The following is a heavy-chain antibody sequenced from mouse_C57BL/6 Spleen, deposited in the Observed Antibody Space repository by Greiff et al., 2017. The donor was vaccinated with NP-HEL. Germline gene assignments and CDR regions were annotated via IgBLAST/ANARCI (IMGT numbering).Heavy chain of an antibody. Sequence: EVKLVESGGGLVKPGGSLKLSCAASGFTFSSYAMSWVRQTPEKRLEWVATISDGGSYTYYPDNVKGRFTISRDNAKNNLYLQMSHLKSEDTAMYYCARVAVYYGNYDAMDYWGQGTSVTVSS. CDR1: GFTFSSYA. CDR3: ARVAVYYGNYDAMDY. V-gene: IGHV5-4*03. J-gene: IGHJ4*01. CDR2: ISDGGSYT. D-gene: IGHD2-1*01.